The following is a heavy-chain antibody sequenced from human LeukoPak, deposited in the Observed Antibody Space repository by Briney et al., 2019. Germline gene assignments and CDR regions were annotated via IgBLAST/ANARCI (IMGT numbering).Heavy chain of an antibody. CDR3: ARDWKYNWNYFFY. V-gene: IGHV3-7*01. J-gene: IGHJ4*02. CDR1: GFTFSSYW. Sequence: GGSLRLSCAASGFTFSSYWMSWVRQAPGKGLEWVANIKQDGSEKYYVDSVKGRFIISRDNAKNSLYPQMNSLRAEDTAVYYCARDWKYNWNYFFYWGQGTLVTVSS. D-gene: IGHD1-20*01. CDR2: IKQDGSEK.